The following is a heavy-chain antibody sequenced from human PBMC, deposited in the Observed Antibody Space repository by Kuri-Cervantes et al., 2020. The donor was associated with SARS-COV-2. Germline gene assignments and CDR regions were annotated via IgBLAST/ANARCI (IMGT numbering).Heavy chain of an antibody. CDR2: ISYDGSNK. CDR1: GFTFSSYA. D-gene: IGHD3-10*01. Sequence: GESLKISCAASGFTFSSYAMHWVRQAPGKGLEWVAVISYDGSNKYYADSVKGRFTISRDNSKNTLYLQMNSLRAEDTAVYYCARSHTTRKELLWFGELLLSAFDIWGQGTMVTVSS. CDR3: ARSHTTRKELLWFGELLLSAFDI. V-gene: IGHV3-30-3*01. J-gene: IGHJ3*02.